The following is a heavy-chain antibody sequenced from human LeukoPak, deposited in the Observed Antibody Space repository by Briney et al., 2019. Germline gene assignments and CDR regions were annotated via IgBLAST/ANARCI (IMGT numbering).Heavy chain of an antibody. J-gene: IGHJ4*02. Sequence: GGSLRLSCAASGFTFSSYSMNWVRQAPGKGLEWVSSISSSSSYIYYADSVKGRFTISRDNAKNSLYLQMNSLRAEDTAVYYCARGSYYYDSSGYHFDYWGQGTLVTVSS. CDR3: ARGSYYYDSSGYHFDY. V-gene: IGHV3-21*01. D-gene: IGHD3-22*01. CDR1: GFTFSSYS. CDR2: ISSSSSYI.